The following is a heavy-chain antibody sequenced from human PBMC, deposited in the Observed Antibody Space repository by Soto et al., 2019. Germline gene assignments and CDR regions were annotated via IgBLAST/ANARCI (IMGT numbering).Heavy chain of an antibody. J-gene: IGHJ5*02. CDR1: GGSISSYY. Sequence: SETLSLTCTVSGGSISSYYWSWIRQPPGKGLEWIGYIYYSGSTNYNPSLKSRVTISVDTSKNQFSLKLTSVTAMDTAVYYCAGGRVTVVRGVMNLFAPWGQRSLVIVSS. CDR2: IYYSGST. D-gene: IGHD3-10*01. V-gene: IGHV4-59*12. CDR3: AGGRVTVVRGVMNLFAP.